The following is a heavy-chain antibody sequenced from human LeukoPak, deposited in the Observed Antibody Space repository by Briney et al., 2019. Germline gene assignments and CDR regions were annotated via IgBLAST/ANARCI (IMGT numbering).Heavy chain of an antibody. CDR1: GFTFSDYY. Sequence: GGSLRLSCAASGFTFSDYYMSWIRQAPGKGLEWVSYISSSSSTIYYADSVKGRFTISRDNAKNSLYLQMNSLRAEDTAVYYCARDSAGYYDYVWGSYRCFDYWGQGTLVTVSS. CDR2: ISSSSSTI. CDR3: ARDSAGYYDYVWGSYRCFDY. J-gene: IGHJ4*02. V-gene: IGHV3-11*04. D-gene: IGHD3-16*02.